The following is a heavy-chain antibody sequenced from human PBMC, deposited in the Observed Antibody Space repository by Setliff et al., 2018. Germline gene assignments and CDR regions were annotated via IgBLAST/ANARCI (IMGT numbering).Heavy chain of an antibody. V-gene: IGHV3-30-3*01. CDR3: AKGGYSGSHYFDY. CDR2: ISYDGSNK. D-gene: IGHD1-26*01. CDR1: GFTFSSYA. J-gene: IGHJ4*02. Sequence: PGGSLRLSCAASGFTFSSYAMHWVRQAPGKGLEWVAVISYDGSNKYYADSVKGRFTISRDNSKNTLYLQMNSLRAEDTAVYYCAKGGYSGSHYFDYWGQGTLVTVSS.